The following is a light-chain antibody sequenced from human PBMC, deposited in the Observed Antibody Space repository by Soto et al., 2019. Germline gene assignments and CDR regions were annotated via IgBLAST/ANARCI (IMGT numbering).Light chain of an antibody. J-gene: IGKJ4*01. CDR3: QQSYSILT. Sequence: DIQMTQSPSSVSASVGDTVTITCRASQDIGSWLAWFQQKPGRAPKPLIYTASTLQSGVPSRFSGSGSGTDFTLTVTGLQPEDFATYYCQQSYSILTFGGGTKVDIK. V-gene: IGKV1-12*01. CDR2: TAS. CDR1: QDIGSW.